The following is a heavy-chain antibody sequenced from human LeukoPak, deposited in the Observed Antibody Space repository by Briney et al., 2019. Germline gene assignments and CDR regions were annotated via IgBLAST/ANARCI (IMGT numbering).Heavy chain of an antibody. D-gene: IGHD3-3*01. V-gene: IGHV4-61*08. CDR3: ARLSVPGDYDFWSGYLGGYYFDY. Sequence: SETLSLTCTVSGGSISSGGYYWSWIRQPPGKGLEWIGYIYYSGSTNYNPSLKSRVTISVDTSKNQFSLKLSSVTAADTAVYYCARLSVPGDYDFWSGYLGGYYFDYWGQGTLVTVSS. CDR1: GGSISSGGYY. J-gene: IGHJ4*02. CDR2: IYYSGST.